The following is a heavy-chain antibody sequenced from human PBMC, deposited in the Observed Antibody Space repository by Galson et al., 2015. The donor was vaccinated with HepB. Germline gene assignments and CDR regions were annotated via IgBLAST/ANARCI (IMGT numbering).Heavy chain of an antibody. V-gene: IGHV1-18*01. CDR3: ARMYDVIVMVDARRKGGFDV. CDR1: GYIFYNYG. D-gene: IGHD2-15*01. Sequence: SVKVSCKASGYIFYNYGISWVRQAPGQGLEWMGWISVYNGDTKYEQKLQDRVTMTVDTSTNTAYMELRSLRSDDTAVYFCARMYDVIVMVDARRKGGFDVWGEGTAVIVSS. J-gene: IGHJ3*01. CDR2: ISVYNGDT.